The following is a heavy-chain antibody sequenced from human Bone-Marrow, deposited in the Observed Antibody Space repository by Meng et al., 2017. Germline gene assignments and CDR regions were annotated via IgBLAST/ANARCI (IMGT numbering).Heavy chain of an antibody. CDR1: GYTFTSYD. CDR3: ARGKIRNYSSSWYVGCDY. D-gene: IGHD6-13*01. V-gene: IGHV1-8*01. CDR2: MNPNSGNT. J-gene: IGHJ4*02. Sequence: ASVKVSCKASGYTFTSYDINWVRQATGQGLGWMGWMNPNSGNTGYAQKFQGRVTMTRNTSISTAYMELSSLRSEDTAVYYCARGKIRNYSSSWYVGCDYWGQGTLVTVSS.